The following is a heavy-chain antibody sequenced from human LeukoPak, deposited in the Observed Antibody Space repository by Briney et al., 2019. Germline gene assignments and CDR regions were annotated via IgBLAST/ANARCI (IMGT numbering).Heavy chain of an antibody. D-gene: IGHD6-13*01. CDR1: GFTFSNHW. CDR2: ISSDGTST. Sequence: GGSLRLSCAASGFTFSNHWMHWVHRAPGKGLVWVSRISSDGTSTNYADSVKGRFIISRDNAKNTLYLQMNSLRAEDTAVYFCARVRSSSWFDYWGQGTLVAVSS. J-gene: IGHJ4*02. CDR3: ARVRSSSWFDY. V-gene: IGHV3-74*01.